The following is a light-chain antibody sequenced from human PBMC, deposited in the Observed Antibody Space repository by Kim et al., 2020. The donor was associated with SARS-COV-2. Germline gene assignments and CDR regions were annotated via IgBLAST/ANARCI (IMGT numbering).Light chain of an antibody. J-gene: IGKJ4*01. CDR1: QSLLHSNGYNY. V-gene: IGKV2-28*01. Sequence: PAAISCRSSQSLLHSNGYNYLDWYLQKPGQSPQLLIYLGSNRASGVPDRFSGSGSGTDFTLKISRVEAEDVGIYCCMQALQTPLTFGGGTKVDIK. CDR3: MQALQTPLT. CDR2: LGS.